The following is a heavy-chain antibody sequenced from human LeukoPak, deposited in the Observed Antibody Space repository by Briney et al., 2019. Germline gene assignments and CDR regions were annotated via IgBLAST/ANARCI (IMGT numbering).Heavy chain of an antibody. D-gene: IGHD6-13*01. J-gene: IGHJ4*02. V-gene: IGHV4-34*01. CDR1: VGSFSGYY. CDR3: ARSRIAAAWYLDY. CDR2: INHSGST. Sequence: SETLSLTCAVYVGSFSGYYWRWIRQPPRKGREWIGEINHSGSTIYNPSLKSRVTISVDTSKNQFSLKLSSVTAADTAVYYCARSRIAAAWYLDYWGQGTLVTVSS.